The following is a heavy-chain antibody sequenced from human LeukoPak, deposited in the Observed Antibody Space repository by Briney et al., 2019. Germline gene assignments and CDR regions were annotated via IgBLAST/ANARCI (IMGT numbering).Heavy chain of an antibody. V-gene: IGHV3-11*01. CDR1: GFTFSDYY. CDR2: ISSSSGSNK. D-gene: IGHD1-14*01. Sequence: GGTLRLSCAASGFTFSDYYMSWIRQAPGKGLEWVSYISSSSGSNKYYADSVRGRFTISRDNAKNSLYLEMDSLRAEDTAVYYCSRDVSLRSPPLWGQGTLVTVSS. J-gene: IGHJ4*02. CDR3: SRDVSLRSPPL.